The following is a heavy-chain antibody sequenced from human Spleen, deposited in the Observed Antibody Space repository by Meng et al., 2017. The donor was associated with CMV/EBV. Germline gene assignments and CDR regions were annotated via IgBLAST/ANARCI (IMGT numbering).Heavy chain of an antibody. CDR3: ARDEMVIIDF. CDR2: ISYDGTNK. Sequence: GGSLRLSCAASGFIFSTYAMHWVRQAPGKGLEWVAAISYDGTNKYYADSVKGRFTISRDYSKNTLYLHMNSLRAEDTAVYFWARDEMVIIDFWGQGTLVTVSS. J-gene: IGHJ4*02. D-gene: IGHD5-24*01. V-gene: IGHV3-30-3*01. CDR1: GFIFSTYA.